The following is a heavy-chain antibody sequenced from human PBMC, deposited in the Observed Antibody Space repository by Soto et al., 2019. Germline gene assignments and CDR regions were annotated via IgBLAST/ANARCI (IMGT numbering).Heavy chain of an antibody. CDR2: IWYDGSNK. CDR1: GFTFSSYG. V-gene: IGHV3-33*01. D-gene: IGHD6-13*01. Sequence: QVQLVESGGGVVQPGRSLRLSCAASGFTFSSYGMHWVRQAPGKGLEWVAVIWYDGSNKYYADSVKGRFTISRDNSKNTLYLQMNGLRAEDTAVYYCARDCLAVASTATMDHYYGMDVWGQGTTVTVPS. J-gene: IGHJ6*02. CDR3: ARDCLAVASTATMDHYYGMDV.